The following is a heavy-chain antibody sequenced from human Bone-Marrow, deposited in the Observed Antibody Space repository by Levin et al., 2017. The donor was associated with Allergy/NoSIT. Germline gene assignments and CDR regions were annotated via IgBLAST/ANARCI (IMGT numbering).Heavy chain of an antibody. J-gene: IGHJ3*02. CDR2: ISWNSGSI. CDR3: AKDIRIGYCSGGSCYSFAFDI. Sequence: SLKISCAASGFTFDDYAMHWVRQAPGKGLEWVSGISWNSGSIGYADSVKGRFTISRDNAKNSLYLQMNSLRAEDTALYYCAKDIRIGYCSGGSCYSFAFDIWGQGTMVTVSS. CDR1: GFTFDDYA. D-gene: IGHD2-15*01. V-gene: IGHV3-9*01.